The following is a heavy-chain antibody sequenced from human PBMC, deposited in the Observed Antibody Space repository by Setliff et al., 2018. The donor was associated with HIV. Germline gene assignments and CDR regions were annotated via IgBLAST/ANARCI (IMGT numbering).Heavy chain of an antibody. J-gene: IGHJ4*02. CDR1: GGSFSSYD. CDR3: ARGDYYDSSGLDY. Sequence: SVKVSCKASGGSFSSYDISWVRQAPGQGLDWMGGIVPILGTARYAQKFQGRVTITADKSTSTAYMELSSLRSGDTAVYYCARGDYYDSSGLDYWGQGTLVTVSS. D-gene: IGHD3-22*01. CDR2: IVPILGTA. V-gene: IGHV1-69*10.